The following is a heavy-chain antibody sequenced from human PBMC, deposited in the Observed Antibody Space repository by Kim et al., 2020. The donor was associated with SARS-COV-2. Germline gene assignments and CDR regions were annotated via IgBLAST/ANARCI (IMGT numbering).Heavy chain of an antibody. CDR2: IGTAGDT. V-gene: IGHV3-13*04. J-gene: IGHJ6*02. Sequence: GGSLRLSCAASGFTFSSYDMHWVRQATGKGLEWVSAIGTAGDTYYPGSVKGRFTISRENAKNSLYLQMNSLRAGDTAVYYCARDRWRNGMDVWGQGTTVTVSS. CDR3: ARDRWRNGMDV. CDR1: GFTFSSYD. D-gene: IGHD3-16*02.